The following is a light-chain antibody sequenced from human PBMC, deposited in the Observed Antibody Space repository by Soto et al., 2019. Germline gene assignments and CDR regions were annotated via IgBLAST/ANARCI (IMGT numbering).Light chain of an antibody. V-gene: IGKV1-27*01. J-gene: IGKJ1*01. CDR3: QKYNSAPQT. CDR1: QDISNY. Sequence: IQTTQSPSSLSASVGDRVTITCRASQDISNYLAWYQQKPEKVPKLLIYAASTLQSGVPSRFSGSGSGTDFTLTISSLQPEDFATYYCQKYNSAPQTFGQGTEVDIK. CDR2: AAS.